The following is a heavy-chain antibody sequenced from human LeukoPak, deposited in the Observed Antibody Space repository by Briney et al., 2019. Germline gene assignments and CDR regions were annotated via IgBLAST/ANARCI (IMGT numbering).Heavy chain of an antibody. CDR3: TRGRYYLDS. J-gene: IGHJ4*02. D-gene: IGHD3-16*01. CDR1: GFTLGNYW. CDR2: LNSDGTTT. V-gene: IGHV3-74*01. Sequence: GGSLRLSCEASGFTLGNYWMHWVRQAPEKGLVWVSRLNSDGTTTAYADSVKGRFTISRDYAKNTLYLQMNSLRVEDTAVYFCTRGRYYLDSWGQGILVTVSS.